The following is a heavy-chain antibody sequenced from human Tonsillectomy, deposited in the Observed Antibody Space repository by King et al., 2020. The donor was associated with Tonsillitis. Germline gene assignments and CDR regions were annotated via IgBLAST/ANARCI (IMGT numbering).Heavy chain of an antibody. CDR1: GFTFSSYG. V-gene: IGHV3-30*18. J-gene: IGHJ6*02. Sequence: VQLVESGGGVVQPGRSLRLSCAASGFTFSSYGMHWVRQAPGKGLEWVAVISYDGSNKYYADSVKGRFTISRDNSKNTLYLQMNSLRAEDTAVYYCAKYQRCELGWNHYYYYYGMDVWGQGTTVTVSS. CDR2: ISYDGSNK. CDR3: AKYQRCELGWNHYYYYYGMDV. D-gene: IGHD1-14*01.